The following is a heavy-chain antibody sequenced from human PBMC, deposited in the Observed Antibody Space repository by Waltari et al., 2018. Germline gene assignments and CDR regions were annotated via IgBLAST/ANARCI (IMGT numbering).Heavy chain of an antibody. Sequence: QVQLVEYGGGVVKPGGSLRLTCTASRFGLSDFYMKWIRQAPGRWLAWFAYMELSVNVRPYSGSVKVRFTTARDNAKNSLFLHMNSLSADDTAVYYCARAREHSYNCCNGYSFYFDQWGQGTLVAVSS. D-gene: IGHD3-3*01. J-gene: IGHJ4*02. CDR2: MELSVNVR. CDR3: ARAREHSYNCCNGYSFYFDQ. V-gene: IGHV3-11*01. CDR1: RFGLSDFY.